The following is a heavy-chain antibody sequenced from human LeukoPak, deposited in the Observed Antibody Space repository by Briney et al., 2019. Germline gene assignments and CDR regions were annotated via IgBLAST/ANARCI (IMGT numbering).Heavy chain of an antibody. J-gene: IGHJ4*02. CDR1: GGTFSSYA. CDR2: IIPIFGTA. CDR3: AMDPITMVRGVILFDY. V-gene: IGHV1-69*01. Sequence: ASVKVSCKASGGTFSSYAISWARQAPGQGLEWMGGIIPIFGTANYAQKFQGRVTITADESTSTAYMELSSLRSEDTAVYYCAMDPITMVRGVILFDYWGQGTLVTVSS. D-gene: IGHD3-10*01.